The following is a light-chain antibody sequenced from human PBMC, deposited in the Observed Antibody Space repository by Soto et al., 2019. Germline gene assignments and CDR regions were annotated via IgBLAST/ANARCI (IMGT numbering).Light chain of an antibody. J-gene: IGLJ1*01. Sequence: QSVLTQPASVSGSPGQSITIPCTGTSSDVGTYNHVSWYQQHPGKAPQLIIYEVSNRPSGLSNRFSASKSGNTASLTISGLQAEDEADYYCCSYTTSSTLVFGTGTKVTVL. CDR3: CSYTTSSTLV. V-gene: IGLV2-14*01. CDR2: EVS. CDR1: SSDVGTYNH.